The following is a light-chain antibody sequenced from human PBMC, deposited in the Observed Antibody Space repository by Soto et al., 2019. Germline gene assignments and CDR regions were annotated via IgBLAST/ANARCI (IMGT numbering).Light chain of an antibody. CDR1: QTIARY. V-gene: IGKV1-39*01. J-gene: IGKJ1*01. CDR3: QQSYSTPRVWS. CDR2: AAS. Sequence: DIQMTQSPSSLSASVGDTVAITCRASQTIARYVNWYQQKPGKAPKLLIFAASRLQSGVPSRFSGGGSSTDFTLTISTLQPEDFAVYFCQQSYSTPRVWSFGQGTKVE.